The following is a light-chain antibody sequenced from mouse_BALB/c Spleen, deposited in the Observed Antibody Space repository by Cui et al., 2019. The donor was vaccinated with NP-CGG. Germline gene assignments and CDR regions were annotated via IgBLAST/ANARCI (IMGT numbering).Light chain of an antibody. CDR1: TGSVTTSNY. CDR2: GTN. V-gene: IGLV1*01. J-gene: IGLJ1*01. CDR3: ALWYSNHWV. Sequence: QAVVTQASALTTSPGETVTFTFRSSTGSVTTSNYANWVQEKPDHLFTGLIGGTNNRAPGLPARFSGSLIGDKAALTITGAQTEDEAIYFCALWYSNHWVFGGGTKLTVL.